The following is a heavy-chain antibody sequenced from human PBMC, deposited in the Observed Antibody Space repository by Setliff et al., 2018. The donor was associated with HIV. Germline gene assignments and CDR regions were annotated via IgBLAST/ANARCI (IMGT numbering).Heavy chain of an antibody. V-gene: IGHV3-43D*04. CDR3: ARDDWTCSDGTCFPKTCDY. J-gene: IGHJ4*02. CDR1: GFNFDDYA. Sequence: GGSLRLSCAASGFNFDDYAMHWVRQVPGKGLEWVSLISWDGGSTYYADSVKGRFTISRDNAKNSVALQMTSLRVEDTAVYYCARDDWTCSDGTCFPKTCDYWGQGTLVTVSS. D-gene: IGHD2-15*01. CDR2: ISWDGGST.